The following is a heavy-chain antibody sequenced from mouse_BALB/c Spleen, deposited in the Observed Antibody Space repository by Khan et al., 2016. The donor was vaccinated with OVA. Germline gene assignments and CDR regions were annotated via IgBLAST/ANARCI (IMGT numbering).Heavy chain of an antibody. Sequence: EVQLQESGPGLVKPSQSLSLTCTVTGYSITSGYGWNCLRHFPGNLLEWMGFISYSGCTYYTPSLKSRISITRDTSKNQFFLQLNSVTTEDTATCYCARTARIEYWGQGTTLTVSS. CDR2: ISYSGCT. CDR3: ARTARIEY. J-gene: IGHJ2*01. D-gene: IGHD1-2*01. V-gene: IGHV3-2*02. CDR1: GYSITSGYG.